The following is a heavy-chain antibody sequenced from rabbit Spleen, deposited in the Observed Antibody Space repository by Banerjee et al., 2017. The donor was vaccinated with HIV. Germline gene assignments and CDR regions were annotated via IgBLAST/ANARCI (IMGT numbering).Heavy chain of an antibody. CDR2: IWTDNYVFP. J-gene: IGHJ3*01. V-gene: IGHV1S45*01. CDR3: ARNPSHDIPL. Sequence: QEQLVESGGGLVKPEGSLTLTCTASGFTISKVHICWIRQAPGKGLEWIGCIWTDNYVFPYYPSWAKGRFSISKSSSTTVDLKVTSLTGADTATYFCARNPSHDIPLWGQGTLVTVS. CDR1: GFTISKVH.